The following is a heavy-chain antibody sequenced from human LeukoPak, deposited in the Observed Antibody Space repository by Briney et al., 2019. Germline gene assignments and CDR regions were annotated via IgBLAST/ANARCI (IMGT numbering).Heavy chain of an antibody. V-gene: IGHV1-2*02. J-gene: IGHJ6*02. CDR3: ARACSGGSCHYYYGMDV. Sequence: ASVKVSCKASGYTFTGYYMHWVRQAPGQGLEWLGWINPNSGGTNYAQKFQGRVTMTRDTSISTAYMELSRLRSDDTAVYYCARACSGGSCHYYYGMDVWGQGTTVTASS. CDR2: INPNSGGT. D-gene: IGHD2-15*01. CDR1: GYTFTGYY.